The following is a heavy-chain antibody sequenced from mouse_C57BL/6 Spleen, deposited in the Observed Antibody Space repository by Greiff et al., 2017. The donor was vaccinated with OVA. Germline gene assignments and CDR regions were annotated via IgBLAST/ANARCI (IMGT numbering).Heavy chain of an antibody. CDR3: ASRRHWSYFDY. V-gene: IGHV5-9*01. CDR2: ISGGGGNT. CDR1: GFTFSSYT. Sequence: EVHLVESGGGLVKPGGSLKLSCAASGFTFSSYTMSWVRQTPEKRLEWVATISGGGGNTYYPDSVKGRFTISRDNAKNTLYLQMSSLRSEDTALYYCASRRHWSYFDYWGQGTTLTVSS. D-gene: IGHD3-1*01. J-gene: IGHJ2*01.